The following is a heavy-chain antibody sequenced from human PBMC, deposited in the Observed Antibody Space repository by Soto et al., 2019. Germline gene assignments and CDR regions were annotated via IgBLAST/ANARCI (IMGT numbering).Heavy chain of an antibody. CDR1: GGSISSGDYY. J-gene: IGHJ4*02. CDR3: ASRHSSPYFDY. Sequence: SETLSLTCTVSGGSISSGDYYWSWIRQPPGKGLEWIGSIYYSGSTYYNPSLKSRVTISVDTSKNQFSLKLNSVTAADTAVYYSASRHSSPYFDYWGQGTLVTVSS. D-gene: IGHD6-13*01. CDR2: IYYSGST. V-gene: IGHV4-30-4*01.